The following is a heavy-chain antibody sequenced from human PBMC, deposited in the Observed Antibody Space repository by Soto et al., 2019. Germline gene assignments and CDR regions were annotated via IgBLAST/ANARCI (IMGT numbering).Heavy chain of an antibody. CDR1: GFTVSSNY. Sequence: PGGSLRLSCAASGFTVSSNYMSWVRQAPGKGLEWVSVIYSGGNTYYADSVKDRFSISRDKSKNTLFLQMNSLKTEDTGIYYCTTDSYSTMVVVRFDYWGHGTPVTVSS. V-gene: IGHV3-66*01. J-gene: IGHJ4*01. D-gene: IGHD3-22*01. CDR2: IYSGGNT. CDR3: TTDSYSTMVVVRFDY.